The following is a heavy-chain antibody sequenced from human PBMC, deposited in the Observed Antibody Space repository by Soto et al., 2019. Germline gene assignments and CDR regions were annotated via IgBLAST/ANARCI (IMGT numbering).Heavy chain of an antibody. J-gene: IGHJ6*02. Sequence: ASVKVSCKASGYTFTSYDINWVRQATGQGLEWMGWMNPNSGNTGYAQKFQGRVTMTRNTSISTAYMELSSLRPEDTAVYHCASHGGNPTYYYYGMDVWGQGTTVTVSS. CDR3: ASHGGNPTYYYYGMDV. D-gene: IGHD2-15*01. CDR2: MNPNSGNT. V-gene: IGHV1-8*01. CDR1: GYTFTSYD.